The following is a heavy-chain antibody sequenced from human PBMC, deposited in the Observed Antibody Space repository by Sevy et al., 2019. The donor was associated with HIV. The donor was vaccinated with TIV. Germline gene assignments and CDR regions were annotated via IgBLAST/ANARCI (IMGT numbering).Heavy chain of an antibody. CDR2: ISAYNANT. CDR3: AREPAGDSSGYTPDYWYFDL. CDR1: GYTFASYG. J-gene: IGHJ2*01. D-gene: IGHD3-22*01. V-gene: IGHV1-18*04. Sequence: ASVKVSCKASGYTFASYGITWVRQAPGQGLEWMGWISAYNANTKYAQKFQGRVIMTTDTSTNTAYMELRSLRSDDTAVYYCAREPAGDSSGYTPDYWYFDLWGRDTLVTVSS.